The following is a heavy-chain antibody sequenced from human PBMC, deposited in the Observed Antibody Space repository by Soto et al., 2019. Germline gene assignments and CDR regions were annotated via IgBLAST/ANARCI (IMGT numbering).Heavy chain of an antibody. J-gene: IGHJ4*02. CDR3: ASAAVTGTAGLDF. V-gene: IGHV1-2*02. Sequence: ASVKVSCKASGYTFSGFYMHWVRQAPGQGLEWMGWINPNSGGTKSAEKFQGRVTMTRDTSISTAYMELSRLTSDDTAVYYCASAAVTGTAGLDFWGQGTRVTVSS. CDR2: INPNSGGT. D-gene: IGHD6-19*01. CDR1: GYTFSGFY.